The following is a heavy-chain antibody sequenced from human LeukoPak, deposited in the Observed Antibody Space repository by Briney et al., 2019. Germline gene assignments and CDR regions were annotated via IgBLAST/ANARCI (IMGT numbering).Heavy chain of an antibody. Sequence: GGSLRLSCAASGFTFSSYAMSWVRQAPGKGLEWVSVIYSGGSTYYADSVKGRFTISRDNSKNTLYLQMNSLRAEDTAVYYCARPSYYYDSSGSDYWGQGTLVTVSS. CDR3: ARPSYYYDSSGSDY. CDR2: IYSGGST. D-gene: IGHD3-22*01. J-gene: IGHJ4*02. CDR1: GFTFSSYA. V-gene: IGHV3-66*04.